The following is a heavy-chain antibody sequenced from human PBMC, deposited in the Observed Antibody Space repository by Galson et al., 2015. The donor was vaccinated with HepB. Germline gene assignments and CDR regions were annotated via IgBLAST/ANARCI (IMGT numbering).Heavy chain of an antibody. Sequence: SLRLSCAASGFTFSSYAMSWVRQAPGKGLEWVSAISGSGGSTYYADSVKGRFTISRDNSKNTLYLQMNSLRAEDTAVYYCAKHITYYYGSGVDYWGQGTLVTVSS. D-gene: IGHD3-10*01. J-gene: IGHJ4*02. V-gene: IGHV3-23*01. CDR2: ISGSGGST. CDR1: GFTFSSYA. CDR3: AKHITYYYGSGVDY.